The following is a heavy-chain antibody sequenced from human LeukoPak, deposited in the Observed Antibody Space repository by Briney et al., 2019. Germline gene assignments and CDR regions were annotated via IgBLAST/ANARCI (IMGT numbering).Heavy chain of an antibody. Sequence: SETLSLTCTVSGGSISSSSYYWGWIRQPPGKGLEWIGEIHHSGSTYYNPSLKSRITMSVDTSKNQFYLKLSSVTVADTAVYYCARDDMVPTGGDIWGQGTMVTVSS. CDR2: IHHSGST. J-gene: IGHJ3*02. V-gene: IGHV4-39*07. CDR3: ARDDMVPTGGDI. CDR1: GGSISSSSYY. D-gene: IGHD3-10*01.